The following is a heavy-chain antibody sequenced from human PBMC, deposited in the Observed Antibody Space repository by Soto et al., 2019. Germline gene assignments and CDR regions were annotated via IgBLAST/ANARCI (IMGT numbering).Heavy chain of an antibody. Sequence: GGSLRLSCAASGFTFSSYGMHWVRQAPGKGLEWVAVIWYDGSNKYYADSVKGRFTISRDNSKNTLYLQMNSLRAEDTAVYYCARVRFLEWLLYRDYYYGMDVWGQGTTVTVSS. J-gene: IGHJ6*02. V-gene: IGHV3-33*01. D-gene: IGHD3-3*01. CDR3: ARVRFLEWLLYRDYYYGMDV. CDR2: IWYDGSNK. CDR1: GFTFSSYG.